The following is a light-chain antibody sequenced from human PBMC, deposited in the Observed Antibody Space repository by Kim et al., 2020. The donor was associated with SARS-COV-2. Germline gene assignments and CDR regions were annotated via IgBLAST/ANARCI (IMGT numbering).Light chain of an antibody. Sequence: QSVLTQPPSVSAAPGQKFTISFSGSSSNIRNNYVSWYHQLPGTTPKLLIYDNDKRPSGIPDRFSGSKSGTSATLGIAALQTGDEAVYYCGTWDNKLSAGGFGGGTQLTVL. V-gene: IGLV1-51*01. CDR3: GTWDNKLSAGG. CDR2: DND. J-gene: IGLJ7*01. CDR1: SSNIRNNY.